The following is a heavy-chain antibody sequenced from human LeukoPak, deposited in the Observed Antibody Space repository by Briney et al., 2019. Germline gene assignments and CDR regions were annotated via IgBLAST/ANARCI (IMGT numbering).Heavy chain of an antibody. CDR3: ARMYDSSLDY. D-gene: IGHD3-22*01. V-gene: IGHV1-69*04. CDR1: GGSFSSYA. J-gene: IGHJ4*02. Sequence: SVKVSCKASGGSFSSYAISWVRQAPGQGLEWMGRIIPIFGIANYAQKFQGRVTITADKSTSTAYMELSSLRSEDTAVYYCARMYDSSLDYWGQGTLVTVSS. CDR2: IIPIFGIA.